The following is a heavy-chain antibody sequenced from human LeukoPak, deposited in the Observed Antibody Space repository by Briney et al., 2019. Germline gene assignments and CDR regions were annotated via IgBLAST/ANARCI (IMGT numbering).Heavy chain of an antibody. Sequence: GGSLRLSCAASGFTFSSYAMSWVRQAPGKGLEWVSAISGSGGSTYYADSVKGRFTISRDNSKNMLYLQMNSLRAEDTAVYYCAKSEGPYNWNYVLPFDYWGQGTLVTVSS. V-gene: IGHV3-23*01. CDR2: ISGSGGST. CDR3: AKSEGPYNWNYVLPFDY. D-gene: IGHD1-7*01. J-gene: IGHJ4*02. CDR1: GFTFSSYA.